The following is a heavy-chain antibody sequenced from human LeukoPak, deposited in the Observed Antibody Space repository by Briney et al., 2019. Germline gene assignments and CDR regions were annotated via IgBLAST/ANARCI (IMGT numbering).Heavy chain of an antibody. CDR2: IYYSGST. D-gene: IGHD1-26*01. CDR1: GGSISSYY. Sequence: SDTLSLTCTVSGGSISSYYWIWIRQPPGKGLEWIGQIYYSGSTNYNPSLKSRDTVSVDTSKNQFSLKLNFVTAADTAVYYCARRSHLVGAPFDIWGRGTMVTVSS. CDR3: ARRSHLVGAPFDI. V-gene: IGHV4-59*08. J-gene: IGHJ3*02.